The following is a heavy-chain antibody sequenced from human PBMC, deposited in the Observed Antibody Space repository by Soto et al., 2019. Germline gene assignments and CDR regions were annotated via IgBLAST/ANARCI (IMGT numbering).Heavy chain of an antibody. CDR2: IKSKTDGGTT. CDR1: GFTFSNAW. V-gene: IGHV3-15*07. Sequence: EVQLVESGGGLVKPGGSLRLSCAASGFTFSNAWMNWVRQAPGKGLEWVGRIKSKTDGGTTDYAAPVKGRFTISRDDSKNTLYLQMNSLKTEDTAVYYCNTHYYGSGSYVYYYYGMDVWGQGTTVTVSS. J-gene: IGHJ6*02. D-gene: IGHD3-10*01. CDR3: NTHYYGSGSYVYYYYGMDV.